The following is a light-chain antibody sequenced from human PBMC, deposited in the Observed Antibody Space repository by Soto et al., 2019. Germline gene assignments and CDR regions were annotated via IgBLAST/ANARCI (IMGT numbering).Light chain of an antibody. Sequence: QSALAQPPSASGSPGQSVTVSCTGTRSDVAVYNYVSWYRQHPGKAPKLLIYEVNKRPSGVPDRFSGSKSGNTASLTVSGLQPEDEADYYCCSYAGSNNFVFXTGTKVTVL. CDR2: EVN. CDR1: RSDVAVYNY. J-gene: IGLJ1*01. CDR3: CSYAGSNNFV. V-gene: IGLV2-8*01.